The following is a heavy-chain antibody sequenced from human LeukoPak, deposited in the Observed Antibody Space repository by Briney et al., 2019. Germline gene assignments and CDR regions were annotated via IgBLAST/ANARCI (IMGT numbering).Heavy chain of an antibody. D-gene: IGHD1-20*01. CDR2: IYYSGST. Sequence: KPSETLSLTCTVSGGSISSSSYYWGWIRQPPGKGLEWIGSIYYSGSTYYNPSLKSRVTISVDTSKNQFSLKLSSVTPEDTAVYYCARDYGVTGTEYFDYWGQGTLVTVSS. CDR3: ARDYGVTGTEYFDY. CDR1: GGSISSSSYY. J-gene: IGHJ4*02. V-gene: IGHV4-39*02.